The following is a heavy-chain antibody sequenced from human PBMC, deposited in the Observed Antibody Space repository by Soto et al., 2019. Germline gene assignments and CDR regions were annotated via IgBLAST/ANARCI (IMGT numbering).Heavy chain of an antibody. D-gene: IGHD6-19*01. CDR2: ISWKSATI. Sequence: EVQLVESGGGLVQPGRSLRLSCEAAGFTFDDYAMHWVRQAPGKGLEWVSGISWKSATIAYAESVKGRFTISRDNAKNSLFLQMNSLRGDDTAVYYCAKDSWGGTVSGWSHDSWGQGTLVTVSS. CDR1: GFTFDDYA. V-gene: IGHV3-9*01. CDR3: AKDSWGGTVSGWSHDS. J-gene: IGHJ4*02.